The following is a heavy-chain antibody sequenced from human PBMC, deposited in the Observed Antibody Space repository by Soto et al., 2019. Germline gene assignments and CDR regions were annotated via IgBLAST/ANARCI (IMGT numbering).Heavy chain of an antibody. CDR3: ARDSEYGMDV. CDR1: GGSISSGGYY. J-gene: IGHJ6*02. V-gene: IGHV4-31*03. Sequence: SETLSLTCTVSGGSISSGGYYWSWIRQHPGKGLEWIGYIYYSGSTYYNPSLKSRVTISVDTSKNQFSLKLSSVTAADTAVYYFARDSEYGMDVWGQGTTVTVSS. CDR2: IYYSGST.